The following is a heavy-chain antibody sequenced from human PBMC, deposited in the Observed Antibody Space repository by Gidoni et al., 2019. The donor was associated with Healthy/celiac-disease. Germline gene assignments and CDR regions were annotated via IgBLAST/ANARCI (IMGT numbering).Heavy chain of an antibody. CDR1: GGSISSYY. CDR3: ARAAAGPFDP. CDR2: IYYSGST. V-gene: IGHV4-59*01. J-gene: IGHJ5*02. D-gene: IGHD6-13*01. Sequence: QVQLQESGPGLVRPSETLSLTCTVSGGSISSYYWSWIRQPPGKGLEWIGYIYYSGSTNYNPSLKSRVTISVDTSKNQFSLKLSSVTAADTAVYYCARAAAGPFDPWGQGTLVTVSS.